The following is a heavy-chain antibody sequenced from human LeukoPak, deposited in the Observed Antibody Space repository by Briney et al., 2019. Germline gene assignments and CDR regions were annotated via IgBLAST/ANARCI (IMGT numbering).Heavy chain of an antibody. Sequence: GGSLRLSCAASGFTVSSNYMSWVRQAPGKGLEWVSVLYGGGTTYYTDPVKGRFTISSDKSKNTLYLQMNSLRAEDTAVYYCARQTYDSSGYIYRGTYWGQGTLVTVSS. CDR3: ARQTYDSSGYIYRGTY. CDR1: GFTVSSNY. V-gene: IGHV3-66*04. D-gene: IGHD3-22*01. J-gene: IGHJ4*02. CDR2: LYGGGTT.